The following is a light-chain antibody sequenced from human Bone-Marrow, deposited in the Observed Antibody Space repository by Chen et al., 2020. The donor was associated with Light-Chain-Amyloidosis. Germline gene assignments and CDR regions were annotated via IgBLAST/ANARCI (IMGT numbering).Light chain of an antibody. CDR1: QSLLHSNGYNY. V-gene: IGKV2-28*01. CDR2: LGS. Sequence: DIVMTQSPLSLPVTPAEPASISCRSSQSLLHSNGYNYLDWYLQKPGQSPQLLIYLGSNRASGVPDRFSGSGSGTDFTLRISRVEAEDVGVYYCMQALHTPYTFGQGTKLEIK. J-gene: IGKJ2*01. CDR3: MQALHTPYT.